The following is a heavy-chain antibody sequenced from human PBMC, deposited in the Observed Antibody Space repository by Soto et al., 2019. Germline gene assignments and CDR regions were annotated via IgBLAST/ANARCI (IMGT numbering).Heavy chain of an antibody. Sequence: QLQLQESGPGLVKPSETLSLTCTVSGASISDSSYFWGWIRQPPGKGLECIGSIYYSGITHYNPSVKGRVPISVDTSKNQFSLRLSSVTAADTAVYYCARHRKYYDILTGYYIPSHMDVWGQGTTVTVSS. D-gene: IGHD3-9*01. J-gene: IGHJ6*02. CDR1: GASISDSSYF. CDR3: ARHRKYYDILTGYYIPSHMDV. V-gene: IGHV4-39*01. CDR2: IYYSGIT.